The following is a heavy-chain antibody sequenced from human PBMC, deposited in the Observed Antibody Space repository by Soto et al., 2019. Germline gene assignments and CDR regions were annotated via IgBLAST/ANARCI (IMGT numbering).Heavy chain of an antibody. J-gene: IGHJ6*02. Sequence: SETLSLTCTASGGSISTYYWNWIRQPAGKRLEWIGRIYTSGSTNYNPSLRSRVTMSVHTSKNQFSLKLTSVTAADTAVYYCAREGRFGEILSPLVYGLDAWGQGTTVTVSS. CDR1: GGSISTYY. V-gene: IGHV4-4*07. CDR3: AREGRFGEILSPLVYGLDA. D-gene: IGHD3-10*01. CDR2: IYTSGST.